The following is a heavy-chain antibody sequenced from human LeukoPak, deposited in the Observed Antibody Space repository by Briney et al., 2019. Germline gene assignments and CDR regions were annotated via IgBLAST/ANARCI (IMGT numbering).Heavy chain of an antibody. V-gene: IGHV3-21*01. CDR2: ISSSSSYI. D-gene: IGHD3-22*01. J-gene: IGHJ4*02. Sequence: RSGGSLRLSCAASGFTFSSYSMNWVRQAPGKGLEWVSSISSSSSYIYYADSVKGRFTISRDNAKNSLYLQMNSLRAEDTAVYYCARVDGGYYDSSGYYYYDYYFDYWGQGTLVTVSS. CDR3: ARVDGGYYDSSGYYYYDYYFDY. CDR1: GFTFSSYS.